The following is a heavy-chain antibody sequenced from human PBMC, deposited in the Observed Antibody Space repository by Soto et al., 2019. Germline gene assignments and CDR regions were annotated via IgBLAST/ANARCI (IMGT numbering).Heavy chain of an antibody. V-gene: IGHV3-23*01. CDR2: IYGDGTR. CDR1: GFTFSRYT. J-gene: IGHJ4*02. CDR3: AKDRQPADGWTFDS. Sequence: EVKLLESGGGLVQPGGSLRLSCESSGFTFSRYTINWVRQAPGKGLEWLSAIYGDGTRFYADSVRGRFTISRDNSKSTVFLQMISLRAEDTAIYYCAKDRQPADGWTFDSWGQGTLVTVSS. D-gene: IGHD3-10*01.